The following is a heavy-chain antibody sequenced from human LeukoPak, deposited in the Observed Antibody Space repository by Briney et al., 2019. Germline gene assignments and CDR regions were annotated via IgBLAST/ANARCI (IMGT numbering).Heavy chain of an antibody. CDR2: ISSNGGST. V-gene: IGHV3-64*01. CDR1: GFTFSSYA. Sequence: PGGSLRLSCVASGFTFSSYAMHWVRQAPGKGLEYVSAISSNGGSTYYANSVKGRFTISRDNSRNTLYLQMGSLRAEDMAVYYCARAPRYFDWLLYDYWGQGTLVTVSS. CDR3: ARAPRYFDWLLYDY. D-gene: IGHD3-9*01. J-gene: IGHJ4*02.